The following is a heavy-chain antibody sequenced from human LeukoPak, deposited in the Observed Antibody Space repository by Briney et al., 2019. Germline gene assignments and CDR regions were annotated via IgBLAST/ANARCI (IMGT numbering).Heavy chain of an antibody. CDR3: ARVDVYYDILAGYYPYYFDY. J-gene: IGHJ4*02. Sequence: SETLSLTCTVSGVSISSSSYYWGWIRQPPGKGLEWIGTIYYSGSTYYNPSLKSRVTISVDTSKNQFSLKLSSVTAADTAVYYCARVDVYYDILAGYYPYYFDYWGQGTLVTVSS. D-gene: IGHD3-9*01. CDR2: IYYSGST. CDR1: GVSISSSSYY. V-gene: IGHV4-39*07.